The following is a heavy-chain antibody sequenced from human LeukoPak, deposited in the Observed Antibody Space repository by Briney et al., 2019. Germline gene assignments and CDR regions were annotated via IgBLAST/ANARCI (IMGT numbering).Heavy chain of an antibody. Sequence: ASVKVSCKASGYIFTGYYMHWVRQAPGQGLEWMGWINPTSGGADYAQKFQGRVTMTRDTSISTAYMELSRLTSDDTAVYYCARVAQAYDAFDIWGQGTMVTVSS. CDR1: GYIFTGYY. J-gene: IGHJ3*02. V-gene: IGHV1-2*02. CDR2: INPTSGGA. CDR3: ARVAQAYDAFDI.